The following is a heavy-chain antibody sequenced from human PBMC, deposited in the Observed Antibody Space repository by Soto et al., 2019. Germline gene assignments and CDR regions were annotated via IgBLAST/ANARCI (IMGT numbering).Heavy chain of an antibody. CDR2: INPNSGGT. CDR3: ARGLEWLRSNWFDP. V-gene: IGHV1-2*04. CDR1: GYTFTGYY. Sequence: ASVKVSCKASGYTFTGYYMHWVRQAPGQRLEWMGWINPNSGGTNYAQKFQGWVTMTRDTSISTAYMELSRLRSDDTAVYYCARGLEWLRSNWFDPWGQGTLVTVSS. J-gene: IGHJ5*02. D-gene: IGHD5-12*01.